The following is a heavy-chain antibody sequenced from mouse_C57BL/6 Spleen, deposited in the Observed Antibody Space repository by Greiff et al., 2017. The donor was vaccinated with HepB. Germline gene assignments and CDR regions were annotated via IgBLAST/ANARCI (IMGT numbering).Heavy chain of an antibody. V-gene: IGHV1-4*01. CDR3: ARREPGGAMDY. CDR1: GYTFTSYT. CDR2: INPSSGYT. J-gene: IGHJ4*01. Sequence: VQLQQSGAELARPGASVKMSCKASGYTFTSYTMHRVKQRPGQGLEWIGYINPSSGYTKYNQKFKDKATLTADKSSSTAYMQLSSLTSEDSAVYYCARREPGGAMDYWGQGTSVTVSS.